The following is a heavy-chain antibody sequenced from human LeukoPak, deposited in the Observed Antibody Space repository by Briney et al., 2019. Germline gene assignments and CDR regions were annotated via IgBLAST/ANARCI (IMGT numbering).Heavy chain of an antibody. CDR1: GYTFTIYG. CDR3: ASFPIAVAGQLDY. CDR2: ISAYNGNT. J-gene: IGHJ4*02. Sequence: GASVRVSSKACGYTFTIYGVSWVRQAPGQGGEWMGWISAYNGNTNYAQKLQGRVTMTTDTSTSTAYMELRSLRSDDTAVYYCASFPIAVAGQLDYWGQGTLVTVSS. D-gene: IGHD6-19*01. V-gene: IGHV1-18*01.